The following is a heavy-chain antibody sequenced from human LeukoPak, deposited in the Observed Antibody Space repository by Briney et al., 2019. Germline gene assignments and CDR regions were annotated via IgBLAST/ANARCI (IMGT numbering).Heavy chain of an antibody. J-gene: IGHJ4*02. D-gene: IGHD4-17*01. Sequence: GGSLRLSCTASGFTFSSFAMNWVRQAPGKGLEWVSVISATGEKAYYAESVKDRFIISRDYSKSTVFLDMNSLRVDDTAIYYCVKDRRFSVTTDYYFDVWSPGTLVTVSS. CDR3: VKDRRFSVTTDYYFDV. V-gene: IGHV3-23*01. CDR2: ISATGEKA. CDR1: GFTFSSFA.